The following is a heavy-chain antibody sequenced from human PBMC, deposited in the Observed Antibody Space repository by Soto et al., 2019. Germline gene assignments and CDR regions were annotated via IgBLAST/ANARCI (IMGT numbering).Heavy chain of an antibody. D-gene: IGHD4-17*01. V-gene: IGHV4-39*01. CDR3: ARTSHDYGDFLVQGTQFWYFDL. CDR1: GGSISSSSYY. CDR2: IYYSGST. Sequence: QLQLQESGPGLVKPSETLSLTCTVSGGSISSSSYYWGWIRQPPGKGLEWIGSIYYSGSTYYNPSLKSRVTISVDTSKNQFSLTLSSVTAADTAVYYCARTSHDYGDFLVQGTQFWYFDLWGRGTLVTVSS. J-gene: IGHJ2*01.